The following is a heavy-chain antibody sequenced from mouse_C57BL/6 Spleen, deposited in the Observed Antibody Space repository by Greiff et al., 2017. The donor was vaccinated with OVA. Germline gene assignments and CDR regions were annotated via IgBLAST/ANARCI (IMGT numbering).Heavy chain of an antibody. CDR3: TVYYYGSSQFAY. CDR2: IDPETGGT. J-gene: IGHJ3*01. CDR1: GYTFTDYE. D-gene: IGHD1-1*01. V-gene: IGHV1-15*01. Sequence: VQLQQSGAELVRPGASVTLSCKASGYTFTDYEMHWVKQTPVHGLEWIGAIDPETGGTAYNQKFKGKAILTADKSSSTAYMELRSLTSEDSAVYYCTVYYYGSSQFAYWGQGTLVTVSA.